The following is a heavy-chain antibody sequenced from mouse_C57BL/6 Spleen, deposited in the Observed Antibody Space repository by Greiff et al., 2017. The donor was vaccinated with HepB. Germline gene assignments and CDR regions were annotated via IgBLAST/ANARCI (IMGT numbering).Heavy chain of an antibody. V-gene: IGHV1-62-2*01. CDR3: ARHSQLRLQRNYAMDY. J-gene: IGHJ4*01. D-gene: IGHD3-2*02. Sequence: VKLQQSGAELVKPGASVKLSCTASGYTFTEYTIHWVKQRSGQGLAWIGWFYPGSGSIKYNEKFKDKATLTADKSSSTVYMELSRLTSEDSAVYFCARHSQLRLQRNYAMDYWGQGTSVTVSS. CDR1: GYTFTEYT. CDR2: FYPGSGSI.